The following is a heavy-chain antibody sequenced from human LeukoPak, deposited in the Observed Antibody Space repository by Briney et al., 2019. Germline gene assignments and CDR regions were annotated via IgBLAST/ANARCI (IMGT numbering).Heavy chain of an antibody. CDR2: INPNSGGT. V-gene: IGHV1-2*02. D-gene: IGHD3-22*01. J-gene: IGHJ4*02. Sequence: ASVKVSCKASGYTFTSYGISWVRQAPGQGLEWMGWINPNSGGTNYAQKFQGRVTMTRDTSISTAYMELSRLRSDDTAVYYCARSQWYYYDSSGSSPVDYWGQGTLVTVSS. CDR3: ARSQWYYYDSSGSSPVDY. CDR1: GYTFTSYG.